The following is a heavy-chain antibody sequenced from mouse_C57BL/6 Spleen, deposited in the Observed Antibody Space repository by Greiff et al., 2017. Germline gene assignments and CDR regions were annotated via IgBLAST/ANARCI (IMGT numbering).Heavy chain of an antibody. CDR2: ISGGGGNT. V-gene: IGHV5-9*01. CDR3: AREGNFDY. Sequence: EVQVVESGGGLVKPGGSLKLSCAASGFTFSSYTMSWVRQTPEKRLEWVATISGGGGNTYYPDSVKGRFTISRDNAKNTLYLQMSSLRSEDTALYYCAREGNFDYWGQGTTLTVSS. CDR1: GFTFSSYT. J-gene: IGHJ2*01.